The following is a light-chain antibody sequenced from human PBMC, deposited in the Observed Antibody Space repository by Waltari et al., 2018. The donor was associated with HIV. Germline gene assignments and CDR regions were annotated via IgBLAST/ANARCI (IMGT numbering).Light chain of an antibody. CDR1: GSNIGSIT. CDR3: AAWDDSLSGFV. J-gene: IGLJ3*02. CDR2: HEH. V-gene: IGLV1-44*01. Sequence: QSVLTQPPSLSAAPGPTINISCSGGGSNIGSITVHWYQRLHSRAPKLNIDHEHRRPSGVSDRFTASKSGTSASLFISKLQAADEATYYCAAWDDSLSGFVFGGGT.